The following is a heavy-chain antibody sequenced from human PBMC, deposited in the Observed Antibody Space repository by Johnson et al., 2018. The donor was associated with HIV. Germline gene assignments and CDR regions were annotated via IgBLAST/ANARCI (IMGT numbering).Heavy chain of an antibody. Sequence: QVRLVESGGGVVQPGRSLRLSCAASGFTFSSYAMHWVRQAPGKGLEWVAVISYDGGNKYYADSVKGRFTISRDNSKNTLYLQMNSLRAEDTAVYYCTKGKIGGGSYSAPDAFDMWGQGTMVTVAS. CDR3: TKGKIGGGSYSAPDAFDM. D-gene: IGHD1-26*01. V-gene: IGHV3-30*14. J-gene: IGHJ3*02. CDR1: GFTFSSYA. CDR2: ISYDGGNK.